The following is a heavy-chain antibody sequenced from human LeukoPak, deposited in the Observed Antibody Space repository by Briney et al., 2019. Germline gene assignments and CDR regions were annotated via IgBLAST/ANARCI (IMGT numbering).Heavy chain of an antibody. Sequence: SRTLSLTCTVSGGSISSSSYYWSWIRQPAGKGLEWIGRIYTSGSTNYNPSLKSRVTISVDTSKNQFSPKLSSVTAADTAVYYCARIAVPFRLDPWGQGTLVTVSS. V-gene: IGHV4-61*02. J-gene: IGHJ5*02. CDR2: IYTSGST. CDR3: ARIAVPFRLDP. CDR1: GGSISSSSYY. D-gene: IGHD2/OR15-2a*01.